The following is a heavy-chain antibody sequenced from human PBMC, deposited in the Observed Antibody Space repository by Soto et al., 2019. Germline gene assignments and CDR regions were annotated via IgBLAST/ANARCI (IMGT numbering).Heavy chain of an antibody. CDR1: GGSISSGGYY. CDR3: ATSIAARKYYFDY. J-gene: IGHJ4*02. CDR2: IYYSGST. D-gene: IGHD6-6*01. Sequence: TVSGGSISSGGYYWSWIRQHPGKGLEWIGYIYYSGSTYYNPSLKSRVTISVDTSKNQFSLKLSSVTAADTAVYYCATSIAARKYYFDYWGQGTLVTVSS. V-gene: IGHV4-31*03.